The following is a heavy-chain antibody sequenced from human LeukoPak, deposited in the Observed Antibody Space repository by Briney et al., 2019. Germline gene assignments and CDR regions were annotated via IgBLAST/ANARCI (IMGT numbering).Heavy chain of an antibody. CDR3: AKDTAMVPHDAFDI. CDR1: GGSISSSSYY. D-gene: IGHD5-18*01. V-gene: IGHV3-23*01. J-gene: IGHJ3*02. CDR2: ISGSGGST. Sequence: ETLSLTCTVSGGSISSSSYYWGWVRQAPGKGLEWVSAISGSGGSTYYADSVKGRFTISRDNSKNTLYLQMNSLRAEDTAIYYCAKDTAMVPHDAFDIWGQGTMVTVSS.